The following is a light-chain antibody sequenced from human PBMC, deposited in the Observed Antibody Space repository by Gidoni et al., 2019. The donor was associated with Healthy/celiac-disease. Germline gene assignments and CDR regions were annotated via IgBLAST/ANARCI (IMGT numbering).Light chain of an antibody. CDR1: QSVSSSY. V-gene: IGKV3-20*01. Sequence: EIVLTQSTGTLSLSPGERATLSCRASQSVSSSYLAWYQQKPGQAPRLLIYGASSRATGIPDRFSGSGSGTDFTLTISRLEPEAFAVYYCQQYGSSSLTFGGGTKVEIK. CDR3: QQYGSSSLT. J-gene: IGKJ4*01. CDR2: GAS.